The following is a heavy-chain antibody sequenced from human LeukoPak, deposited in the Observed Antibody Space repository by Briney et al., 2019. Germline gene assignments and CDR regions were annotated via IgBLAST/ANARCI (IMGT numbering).Heavy chain of an antibody. D-gene: IGHD4-11*01. CDR2: IYYSGST. J-gene: IGHJ4*02. Sequence: SETLSLTCTVSGGSISSSSYYWGWFRQPPGKGLEWIGSIYYSGSTYYNPSLKSRVTISVDTSKNQFSLKLSSVTAADTAVYYCASYSNFDYWGQGTLVTVSS. V-gene: IGHV4-39*01. CDR1: GGSISSSSYY. CDR3: ASYSNFDY.